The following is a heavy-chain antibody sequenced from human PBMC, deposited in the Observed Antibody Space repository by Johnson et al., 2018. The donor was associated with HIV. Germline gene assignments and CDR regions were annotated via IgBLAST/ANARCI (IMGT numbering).Heavy chain of an antibody. CDR1: GFTVSSNY. CDR2: IYSGGST. J-gene: IGHJ3*02. V-gene: IGHV3-66*01. CDR3: ARDGYNYVAFDI. Sequence: VQLVESGGGVVQPGGFMRLSCAASGFTVSSNYMSWVRQAPGKGLEWVSVIYSGGSTYYADSVKGRFSISRDNSKNTLYLQMNSLRAEDTAVYYCARDGYNYVAFDIWGQGTMVTVSS. D-gene: IGHD5-24*01.